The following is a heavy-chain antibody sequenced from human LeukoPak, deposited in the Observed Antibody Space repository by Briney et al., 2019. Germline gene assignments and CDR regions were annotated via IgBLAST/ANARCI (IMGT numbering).Heavy chain of an antibody. J-gene: IGHJ4*02. CDR1: GGSICSYY. Sequence: SETLSLTCTVSGGSICSYYWSWIRQPPRKGLEWIGYIYYSGSTNYNPSLKSRVTISVDTSKNQFSLKLSSVTAADTAVYYCAREPMAAADIWGQGTLVTVSS. CDR2: IYYSGST. CDR3: AREPMAAADI. V-gene: IGHV4-59*01. D-gene: IGHD6-13*01.